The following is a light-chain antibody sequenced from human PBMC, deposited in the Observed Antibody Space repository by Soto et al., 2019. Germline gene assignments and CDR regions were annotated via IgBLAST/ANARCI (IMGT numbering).Light chain of an antibody. CDR1: NSNIGAGYD. CDR2: GNS. J-gene: IGLJ1*01. CDR3: KSYDSSLSPYV. Sequence: QSVLTQPPSVAGAPRQRVTISCTGSNSNIGAGYDVHWYQQLPGTAPKLLIYGNSNRPSGVPDRFSGSKSGTSASLAITGLQAEDEADYYCKSYDSSLSPYVFGTGTKVTV. V-gene: IGLV1-40*01.